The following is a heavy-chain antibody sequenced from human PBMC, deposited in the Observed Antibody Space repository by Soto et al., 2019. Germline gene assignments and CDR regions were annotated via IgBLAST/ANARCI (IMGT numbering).Heavy chain of an antibody. CDR2: IKSDGSGT. CDR1: GXTLSGYC. V-gene: IGHV3-74*01. D-gene: IGHD3-10*02. J-gene: IGHJ4*02. Sequence: GSLRLSCAAAGXTLSGYCMHWVRQAPGKGLEWVSRIKSDGSGTSYADCVKGRFSISRDNAKNTVYLQMDRMRVEDTAAYYCGRNAIFVRGVPDEYWGQGATGTVSS. CDR3: GRNAIFVRGVPDEY.